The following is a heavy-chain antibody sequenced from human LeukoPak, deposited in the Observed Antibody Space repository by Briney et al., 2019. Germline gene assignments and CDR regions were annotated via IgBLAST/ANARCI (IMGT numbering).Heavy chain of an antibody. V-gene: IGHV4-4*07. Sequence: SETLSPTCTVSGGSINSYYWSWIRQPAGKGLEWIGRIYISGSTTYIPSLKSRVTMSVDTSKNQFSLKLSSVTAADTAMYYCARISDDAFDIWGQGTMVTVSS. J-gene: IGHJ3*02. CDR3: ARISDDAFDI. CDR1: GGSINSYY. CDR2: IYISGST.